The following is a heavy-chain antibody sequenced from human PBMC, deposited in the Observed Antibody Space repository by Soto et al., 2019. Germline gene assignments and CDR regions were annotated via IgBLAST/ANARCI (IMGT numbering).Heavy chain of an antibody. D-gene: IGHD4-17*01. CDR2: INVYNGNT. CDR1: GYTFTSYG. V-gene: IGHV1-18*01. Sequence: QVQLVQSGAEVKKSGAPVKVSCKSSGYTFTSYGISWVRQAPGQGLEWLGWINVYNGNTKYAQKLLGRVTMTTETSTSIVYIELRSLRSDDTAVYYCARNYGGKIVRDHAFDIWGQGTIVTVSS. J-gene: IGHJ3*02. CDR3: ARNYGGKIVRDHAFDI.